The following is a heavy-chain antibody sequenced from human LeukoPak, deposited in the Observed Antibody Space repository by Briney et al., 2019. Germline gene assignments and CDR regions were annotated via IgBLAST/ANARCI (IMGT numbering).Heavy chain of an antibody. J-gene: IGHJ6*03. CDR2: VNPYNDKT. V-gene: IGHV1-8*03. D-gene: IGHD3-10*01. CDR3: ARGRRLRGVASRPIYYYYYMDV. Sequence: ASVKLSCKASGYTSNTFDINWVRQATGQGPEWMGWVNPYNDKTVYAPKFQGRVSISSNNSINTAYMEFSGLKSDDTAVYYCARGRRLRGVASRPIYYYYYMDVWGGGTTVTVSS. CDR1: GYTSNTFD.